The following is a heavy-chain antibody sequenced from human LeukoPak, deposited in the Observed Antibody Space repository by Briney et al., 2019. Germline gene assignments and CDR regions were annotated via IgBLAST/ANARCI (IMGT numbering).Heavy chain of an antibody. CDR1: GGSISSYY. D-gene: IGHD4-17*01. J-gene: IGHJ4*02. V-gene: IGHV4-59*01. CDR2: IYYSGST. CDR3: ARYGDYGAYYFDY. Sequence: SETLSLTCTVSGGSISSYYWSWIRQPPGKGLEWIGYIYYSGSTNYNPSLKSRVTISVDTSKNQFSLNLRSVTAADTAVYYCARYGDYGAYYFDYWGQGTLVTVSS.